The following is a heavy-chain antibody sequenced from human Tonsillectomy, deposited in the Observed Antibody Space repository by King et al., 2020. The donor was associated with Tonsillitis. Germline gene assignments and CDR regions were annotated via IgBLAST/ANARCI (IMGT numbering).Heavy chain of an antibody. V-gene: IGHV4-39*01. CDR2: IYYSGST. CDR1: GGSISSSSYY. Sequence: QLQESGPGLVKPSETLSLTCTVSGGSISSSSYYWGWIRQPPGKGLEWIGSIYYSGSTYYNPSLKSRVTISVDTSKNQFSLKLSSVTAAATAVYYCASLNTTYDILTGYDYYGMDVWGQGTTVTVSS. J-gene: IGHJ6*02. D-gene: IGHD3-9*01. CDR3: ASLNTTYDILTGYDYYGMDV.